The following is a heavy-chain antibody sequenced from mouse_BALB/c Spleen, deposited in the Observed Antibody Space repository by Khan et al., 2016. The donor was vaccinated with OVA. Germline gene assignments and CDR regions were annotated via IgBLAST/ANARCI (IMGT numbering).Heavy chain of an antibody. D-gene: IGHD1-2*01. CDR1: GYSITSGYG. CDR2: ISYSGST. CDR3: ARTARIKY. Sequence: EVQLVESGPGLVKPSQSLSLTCTVTGYSITSGYGWNWIRQFPGNKLEWMGYISYSGSTTYHPSLKSRISITRDTSKNQFFLQLNSVTTEDTATYYCARTARIKYWGQGTTLTVSS. V-gene: IGHV3-2*02. J-gene: IGHJ2*01.